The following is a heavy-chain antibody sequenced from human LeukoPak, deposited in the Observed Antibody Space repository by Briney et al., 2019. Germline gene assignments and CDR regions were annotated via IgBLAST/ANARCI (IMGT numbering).Heavy chain of an antibody. J-gene: IGHJ4*02. CDR2: INHSGST. CDR1: GGSFSGYY. CDR3: ARGRQHLVRL. V-gene: IGHV4-34*01. Sequence: SGTLSLTCAVYGGSFSGYYWSWIRQPPGKGLEWIGEINHSGSTNYNPSLKSRVTISVDTSKNQFSLKLSSVTAADTAVYYCARGRQHLVRLWGQGTLVTVSS. D-gene: IGHD3-10*01.